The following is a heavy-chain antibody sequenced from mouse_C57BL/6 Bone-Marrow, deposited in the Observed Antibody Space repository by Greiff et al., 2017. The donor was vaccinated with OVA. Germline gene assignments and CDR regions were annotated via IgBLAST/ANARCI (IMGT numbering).Heavy chain of an antibody. CDR1: GYTFTSYG. CDR3: ARHVGGGYWYFDV. V-gene: IGHV1-81*01. Sequence: QVQLQQSGAELARPGASVKLSCTASGYTFTSYGISWVKQRTGQGLEWIGEIYPRSGNTYYNEKLKGKATLTADKSSSTVYMELSRMTSEDSAVYFCARHVGGGYWYFDVWGTGTTVTVSS. CDR2: IYPRSGNT. D-gene: IGHD3-3*01. J-gene: IGHJ1*03.